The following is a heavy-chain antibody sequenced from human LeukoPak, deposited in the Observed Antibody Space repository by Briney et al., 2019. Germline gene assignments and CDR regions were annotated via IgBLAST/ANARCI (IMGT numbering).Heavy chain of an antibody. CDR2: INAGNGNT. CDR1: GYTFTSCA. CDR3: ARGSGGFWSSFDP. V-gene: IGHV1-3*01. Sequence: ASVKVSCKASGYTFTSCAMHWVRQAPGQRLEWMGWINAGNGNTKYSQKFQGRVTITRDTSASTAYMELSSLRSEDTAVYYCARGSGGFWSSFDPWGQGTLVTVSS. D-gene: IGHD3-3*01. J-gene: IGHJ5*02.